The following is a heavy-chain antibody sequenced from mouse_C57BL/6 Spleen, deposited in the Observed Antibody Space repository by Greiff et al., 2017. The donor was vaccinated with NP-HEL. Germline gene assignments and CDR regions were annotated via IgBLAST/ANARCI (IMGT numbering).Heavy chain of an antibody. V-gene: IGHV2-2*01. CDR2: IWSGGST. D-gene: IGHD1-1*01. CDR1: GFSLTSYG. CDR3: AREDHYGSSYAMDY. Sequence: QVQLKQSGPGLVQPSQSLSITCTVSGFSLTSYGVHWVRQSPGKGLEWLGVIWSGGSTDYNAAFISRLSISKDNSKSQVFFKMNSLQADDTAIYYCAREDHYGSSYAMDYWGQGTSVTVSS. J-gene: IGHJ4*01.